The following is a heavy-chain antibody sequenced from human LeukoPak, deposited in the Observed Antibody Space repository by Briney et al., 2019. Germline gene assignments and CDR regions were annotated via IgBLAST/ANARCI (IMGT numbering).Heavy chain of an antibody. J-gene: IGHJ2*01. D-gene: IGHD4-23*01. V-gene: IGHV3-30-3*01. CDR2: ISYDGNNK. CDR1: GFTFRNYP. CDR3: ARGYGGNPAPNWYFDL. Sequence: PGGSLRLSCAASGFTFRNYPMHWVRQAPGRGAEWVAIISYDGNNKYEDSVKGRFTISRDNSKNTLYLQINSLRTEDTAVYDCARGYGGNPAPNWYFDLWSRGTLVTVSP.